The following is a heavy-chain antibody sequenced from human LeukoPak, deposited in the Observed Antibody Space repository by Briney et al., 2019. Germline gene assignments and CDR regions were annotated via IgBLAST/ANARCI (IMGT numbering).Heavy chain of an antibody. CDR2: INPSGGST. CDR1: GYTFTSYY. Sequence: VASVKVSCKASGYTFTSYYMHWVRQAPGQGLEWMGIINPSGGSTSYAQKFQGRVTMTRDTSTSTVYMELCSLRSEDTAVYYCARIPKNTIYGMDVWGQGTTVTVSS. J-gene: IGHJ6*02. V-gene: IGHV1-46*01. CDR3: ARIPKNTIYGMDV. D-gene: IGHD1/OR15-1a*01.